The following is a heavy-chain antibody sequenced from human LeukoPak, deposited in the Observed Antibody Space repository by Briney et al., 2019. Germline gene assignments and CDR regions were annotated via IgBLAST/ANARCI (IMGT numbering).Heavy chain of an antibody. J-gene: IGHJ4*02. Sequence: SETLSLTCAVSGGSISSGGYSWSWIRQPPGKGLEWIGYIYHSGSTYYNPSLKSRVTISVDRSKNQSSLKLSSVTAADTAVYYCARVRGYSYGYGAYYFDYWGQGTLVTVSS. D-gene: IGHD5-18*01. CDR1: GGSISSGGYS. CDR2: IYHSGST. V-gene: IGHV4-30-2*01. CDR3: ARVRGYSYGYGAYYFDY.